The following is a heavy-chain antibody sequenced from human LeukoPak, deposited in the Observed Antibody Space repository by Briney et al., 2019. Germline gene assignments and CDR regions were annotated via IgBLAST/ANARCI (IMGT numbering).Heavy chain of an antibody. D-gene: IGHD1-1*01. J-gene: IGHJ3*02. Sequence: SQTLSLTCTVSGGSISSGSYHWSWIRQPAGKGLEWIGRIYTSGSTNYNPSLKSRVTISVDTSKNQFSLKLSSVTAADTAVYYCARDNNWSDAFDIWGQGTMVTVSS. V-gene: IGHV4-61*02. CDR2: IYTSGST. CDR3: ARDNNWSDAFDI. CDR1: GGSISSGSYH.